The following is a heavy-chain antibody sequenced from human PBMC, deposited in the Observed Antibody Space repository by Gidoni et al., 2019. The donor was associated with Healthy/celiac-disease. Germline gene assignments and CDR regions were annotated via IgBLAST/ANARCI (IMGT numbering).Heavy chain of an antibody. D-gene: IGHD6-19*01. CDR3: ARGSIAVAGHDY. CDR1: GGSISSGSYY. CDR2: IYTSGST. V-gene: IGHV4-61*02. Sequence: QVQLQESGPGLVKPSQTLSLTCTVSGGSISSGSYYCSWIRQPAGKGLEWIGRIYTSGSTNYNPSLKSRVTISVDTSKNQFSLKLSSVTAADTAVYYCARGSIAVAGHDYWGQGTLVTVSS. J-gene: IGHJ4*02.